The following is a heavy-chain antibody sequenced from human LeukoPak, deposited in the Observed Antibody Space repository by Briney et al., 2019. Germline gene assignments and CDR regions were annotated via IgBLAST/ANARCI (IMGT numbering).Heavy chain of an antibody. CDR3: AREHSNAFDI. CDR2: INHSGST. J-gene: IGHJ3*02. Sequence: GSLRLSCAASGFTFSSYSMNWVRQPPGKGLEWIGEINHSGSTNYNPSLKSRVTISVDTSKNQFSLKLSSVTAADTAVYYCAREHSNAFDIWGQGTMVTVSS. V-gene: IGHV4-34*01. CDR1: GFTFSSYS.